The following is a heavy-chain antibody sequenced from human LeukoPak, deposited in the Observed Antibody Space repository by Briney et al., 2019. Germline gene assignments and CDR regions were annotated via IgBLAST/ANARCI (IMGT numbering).Heavy chain of an antibody. V-gene: IGHV4-59*08. Sequence: SETLSLTCTVSDGSISSYYWSWIRQPPGKGLEWIGYIYYSGSTNYNPSLKSRVTISVDTSKNQFSLKLGSVTAADTAVYYCARLRYFDWLFYMDVWGQGTTVTVSS. CDR3: ARLRYFDWLFYMDV. CDR1: DGSISSYY. CDR2: IYYSGST. D-gene: IGHD3-9*01. J-gene: IGHJ6*02.